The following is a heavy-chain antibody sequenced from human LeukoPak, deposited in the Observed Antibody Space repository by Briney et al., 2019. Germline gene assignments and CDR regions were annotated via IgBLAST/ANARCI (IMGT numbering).Heavy chain of an antibody. V-gene: IGHV1-18*01. Sequence: ASVEVSCKASGYTFSSYGISWVRQAPGQGLEWMGWISGYDGNRNYAQKFQGRVTITTDPSTSTAYMELRSLRSDDSAVYYCASSKYSSGWSAYWGQGTLVTVSS. CDR3: ASSKYSSGWSAY. J-gene: IGHJ4*02. D-gene: IGHD6-19*01. CDR1: GYTFSSYG. CDR2: ISGYDGNR.